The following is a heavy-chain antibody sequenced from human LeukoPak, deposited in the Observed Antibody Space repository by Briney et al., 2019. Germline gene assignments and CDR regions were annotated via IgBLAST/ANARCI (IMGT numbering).Heavy chain of an antibody. Sequence: PGGSLRLSCAASGFTFSSSWMHWVRQAPGKGLVWVSPITRDGSSTTYADSVKGRFTTSRDNAKNTLYLQMDSLRDDDTAVYYCARAPGYESWSPFWGGMDVWGNGTTVIVSS. V-gene: IGHV3-74*01. CDR2: ITRDGSST. J-gene: IGHJ6*04. CDR3: ARAPGYESWSPFWGGMDV. CDR1: GFTFSSSW. D-gene: IGHD3-16*01.